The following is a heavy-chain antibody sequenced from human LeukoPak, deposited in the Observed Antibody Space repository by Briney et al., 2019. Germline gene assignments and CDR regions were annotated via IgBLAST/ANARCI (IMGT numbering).Heavy chain of an antibody. CDR1: GYTFTGYY. CDR2: INPNSGGT. D-gene: IGHD3-3*01. V-gene: IGHV1-2*02. Sequence: ASVKVSCKASGYTFTGYYMHWVRQAPGQGLEWMGWINPNSGGTNYAQKLQGRVTMTTDTSTSTAYMELRSLRSDDTAVYYCAREGSFGVVMSYYYYYMDVWGKGTTVTVSS. CDR3: AREGSFGVVMSYYYYYMDV. J-gene: IGHJ6*03.